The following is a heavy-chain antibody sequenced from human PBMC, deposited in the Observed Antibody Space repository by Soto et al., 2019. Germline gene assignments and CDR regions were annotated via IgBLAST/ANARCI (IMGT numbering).Heavy chain of an antibody. V-gene: IGHV3-23*01. Sequence: RACSIGLCCASSRVRVLISAMSVALQETGKGLEWVSAISCSGGSTYYADSVKGRFTISRDTSKNTLYLQMNSLRAEDTAVYYCAKALGAAAGTDYSYGMDVWGQGTTVTVYS. CDR1: RVRVLISA. D-gene: IGHD6-13*01. CDR2: ISCSGGST. J-gene: IGHJ6*02. CDR3: AKALGAAAGTDYSYGMDV.